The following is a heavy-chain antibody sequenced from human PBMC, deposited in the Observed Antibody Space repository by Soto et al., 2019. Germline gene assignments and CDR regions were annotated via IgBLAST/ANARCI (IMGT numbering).Heavy chain of an antibody. Sequence: EVQLVESVGGLVQPGGSLRLSCAASGFPFSSYWMSWVRQAPGKGLEWVANIKQDGSEKYYVDSVKGRFTISRDNAEKSLDRQMNSLRAEDTAVYYCARVRQNGVSGDCYSWWGQGTLVTVSS. CDR1: GFPFSSYW. V-gene: IGHV3-7*05. D-gene: IGHD2-21*02. CDR3: ARVRQNGVSGDCYSW. CDR2: IKQDGSEK. J-gene: IGHJ4*02.